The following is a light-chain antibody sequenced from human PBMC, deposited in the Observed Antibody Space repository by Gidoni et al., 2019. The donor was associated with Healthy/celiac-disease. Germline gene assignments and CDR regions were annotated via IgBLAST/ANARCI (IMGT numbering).Light chain of an antibody. J-gene: IGLJ2*01. CDR3: QSADSSGTYVV. CDR2: KDS. V-gene: IGLV3-25*03. Sequence: SYELTQPHPVSVSPGQTARITCSGDALLKQYAYWYQQKTGQAPVLVIYKDSERPSGIPERFSGSSSGTTVTLTISGVQAEDEADYYCQSADSSGTYVVFGGGTKLTVL. CDR1: ALLKQY.